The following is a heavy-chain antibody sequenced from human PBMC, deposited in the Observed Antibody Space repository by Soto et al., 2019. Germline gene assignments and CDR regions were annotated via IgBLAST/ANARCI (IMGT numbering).Heavy chain of an antibody. CDR3: AKEAGGGTRMITSSFDY. V-gene: IGHV3-23*01. D-gene: IGHD3-16*01. Sequence: PGASLRPSSQTSGITFTNFALSRLRQAPGKGLEWVSCVSASGRNTHYADNEKGRFTIYRDNSKNTRSQQINRLKDDDTGVYFCAKEAGGGTRMITSSFDYWGQGP. CDR1: GITFTNFA. J-gene: IGHJ4*02. CDR2: VSASGRNT.